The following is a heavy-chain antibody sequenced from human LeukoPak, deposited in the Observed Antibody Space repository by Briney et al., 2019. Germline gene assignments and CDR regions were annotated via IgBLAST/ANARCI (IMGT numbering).Heavy chain of an antibody. J-gene: IGHJ5*02. CDR3: ARDPMTTVTNWFDP. CDR1: GGTFSSYA. Sequence: SVKVSCKASGGTFSSYAISWVRQAPGQGLEWMGRIIPILGIANYAQKFQGRVTITADKSTSTAYMELSSLRSEDTAVYYCARDPMTTVTNWFDPGGQGTLVTVSS. V-gene: IGHV1-69*04. D-gene: IGHD4-17*01. CDR2: IIPILGIA.